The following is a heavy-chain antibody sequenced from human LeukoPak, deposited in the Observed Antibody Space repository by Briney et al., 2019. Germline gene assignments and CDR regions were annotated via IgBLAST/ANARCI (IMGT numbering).Heavy chain of an antibody. Sequence: PSETLSLTCTVSGGAITGYYWSWIRQPPGKGLEWIGYIYYSGSTNYNPSLKSRVTMSVDTSKKQFSLKLSSVTAADTAVYYCARGRPPHDYGTLFDYWGQGTLVTISS. CDR3: ARGRPPHDYGTLFDY. V-gene: IGHV4-59*01. CDR1: GGAITGYY. D-gene: IGHD4-17*01. J-gene: IGHJ4*02. CDR2: IYYSGST.